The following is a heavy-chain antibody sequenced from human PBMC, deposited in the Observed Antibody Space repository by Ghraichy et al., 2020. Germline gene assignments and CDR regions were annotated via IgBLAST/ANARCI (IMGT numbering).Heavy chain of an antibody. CDR1: GFPVSAYY. CDR3: TREGEVSSGWPRRFDP. CDR2: IHSAGKT. D-gene: IGHD6-19*01. V-gene: IGHV3-53*04. J-gene: IGHJ5*02. Sequence: GGSLRLSCAGSGFPVSAYYIHWVRQAPGKGLEWVSVIHSAGKTYFADSVKGRFTISRHISKNTVYLEMSSLRSEDTAMYFCTREGEVSSGWPRRFDPWGQGTLVTVSS.